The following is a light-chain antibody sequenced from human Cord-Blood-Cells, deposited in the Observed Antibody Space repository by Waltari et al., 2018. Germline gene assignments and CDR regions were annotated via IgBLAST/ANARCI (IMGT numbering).Light chain of an antibody. J-gene: IGLJ3*02. CDR2: DVS. CDR3: CSYAGSYTHWV. Sequence: QSALTQPRSVSGSPGQSVTISCTGTSSDVGGYNYVSWYQQHPGKAPKLMIYDVSKRPSGVPDRFSGSKSGNTASLTISGRQAEDEADYYCCSYAGSYTHWVFGGGTKLTVL. CDR1: SSDVGGYNY. V-gene: IGLV2-11*01.